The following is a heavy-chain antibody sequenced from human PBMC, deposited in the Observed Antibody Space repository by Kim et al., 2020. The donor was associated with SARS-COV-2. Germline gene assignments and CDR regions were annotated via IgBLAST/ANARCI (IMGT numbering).Heavy chain of an antibody. D-gene: IGHD5-18*01. CDR3: ARDGDTAIGGYYYGMDV. V-gene: IGHV3-30*01. J-gene: IGHJ6*02. Sequence: VTGRFTISRDNSQNTRYLQMNSLGAEDTAVYYCARDGDTAIGGYYYGMDVWGQGTTVTVSS.